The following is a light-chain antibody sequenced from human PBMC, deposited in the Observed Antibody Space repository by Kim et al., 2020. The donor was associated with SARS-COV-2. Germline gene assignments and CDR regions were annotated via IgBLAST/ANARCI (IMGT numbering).Light chain of an antibody. CDR2: RND. Sequence: QTATLTCPGNSNDVGNQGVAWLQQRRGHPPKLLSYRNDNRPSGISERFSASRSGNTASLTITGLQPEYEADYYCSAWDFSISAWVFGGGTQLTVL. CDR3: SAWDFSISAWV. J-gene: IGLJ3*02. V-gene: IGLV10-54*01. CDR1: SNDVGNQG.